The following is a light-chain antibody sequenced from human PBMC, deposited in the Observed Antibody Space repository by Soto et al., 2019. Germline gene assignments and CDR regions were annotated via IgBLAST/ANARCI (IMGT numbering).Light chain of an antibody. CDR3: QSYDSSIVV. CDR2: EDN. V-gene: IGLV6-57*04. Sequence: NFMLTQPHSVSESPGKTVTISCTRSSGSIASNYVQWYQQRPGSAPTTVIYEDNQRPSGVPDRFSVSIDSSSNSASLTLSGLKTEDEADYYCQSYDSSIVVFGGGTQLTVL. CDR1: SGSIASNY. J-gene: IGLJ2*01.